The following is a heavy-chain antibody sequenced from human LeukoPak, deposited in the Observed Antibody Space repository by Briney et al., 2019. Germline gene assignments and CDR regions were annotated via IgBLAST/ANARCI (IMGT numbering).Heavy chain of an antibody. CDR3: ARQDTAMTKA. J-gene: IGHJ5*02. V-gene: IGHV1-46*01. CDR1: GYTFTSYG. CDR2: INPSGGST. D-gene: IGHD5-18*01. Sequence: ASVKVSCKASGYTFTSYGISWVRQAPGQGLEWMGIINPSGGSTSYAQKFQGRVTITADKSTSTAYMELSSLRSEDTAVYYCARQDTAMTKAWGQGTLVTVSS.